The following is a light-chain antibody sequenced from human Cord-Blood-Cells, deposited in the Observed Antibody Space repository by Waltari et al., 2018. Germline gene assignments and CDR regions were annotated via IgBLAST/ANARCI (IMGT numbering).Light chain of an antibody. CDR1: RSDVWSYNP. J-gene: IGLJ1*01. CDR2: EVS. CDR3: CSYAGSSTYV. V-gene: IGLV2-23*02. Sequence: QSALTQPASVSGSPGPSITIPCTGTRSDVWSYNPVSWYQQHPGKAPKLMIYEVSKRPSGVSNRFSGSKSGNTASLTISGLQAEDEADYYCCSYAGSSTYVFGTGTKVTVL.